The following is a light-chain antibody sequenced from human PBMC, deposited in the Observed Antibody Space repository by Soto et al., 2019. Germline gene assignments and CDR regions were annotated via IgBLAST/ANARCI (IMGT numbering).Light chain of an antibody. Sequence: DIVMTQSPATLSAFLGERVTISCRASQSISSNLAWYQQKPGQAPRLLIYGASTMESGIPARFSGSGSGTDFTLTISSLLSEDFAVYYCHQYNNCPPLTFGAGTKVEIK. V-gene: IGKV3-15*01. CDR3: HQYNNCPPLT. CDR2: GAS. CDR1: QSISSN. J-gene: IGKJ4*01.